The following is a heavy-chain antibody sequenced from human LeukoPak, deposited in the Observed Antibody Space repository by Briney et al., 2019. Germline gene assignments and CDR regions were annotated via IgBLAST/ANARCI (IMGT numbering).Heavy chain of an antibody. CDR2: IKYDGSEK. D-gene: IGHD3-10*01. Sequence: PAGGSPRLSCAASGFPFSRYWMTWVRQAPGKGLEWVANIKYDGSEKFYVGSVRGRLTISRDNTNNSLHLQMNSLRAEDTAIYYCVKDPTYDSGSPLGYGGQGTLVAVSS. CDR1: GFPFSRYW. V-gene: IGHV3-7*01. J-gene: IGHJ4*02. CDR3: VKDPTYDSGSPLGY.